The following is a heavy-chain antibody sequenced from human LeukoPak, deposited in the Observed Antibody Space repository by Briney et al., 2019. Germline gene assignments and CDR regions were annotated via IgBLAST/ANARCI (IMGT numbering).Heavy chain of an antibody. CDR3: ARRYCSGGTCYFFDY. CDR1: GYSFTSNR. D-gene: IGHD2-15*01. J-gene: IGHJ4*02. Sequence: GESLKISCQGSGYSFTSNRIGWVRQMPGKGLEWMGIINPGDSDTKYSPSFQSQVTISADKSISTAYLQWSSLKASDTAMHYCARRYCSGGTCYFFDYWGQGTLVTVSS. V-gene: IGHV5-51*01. CDR2: INPGDSDT.